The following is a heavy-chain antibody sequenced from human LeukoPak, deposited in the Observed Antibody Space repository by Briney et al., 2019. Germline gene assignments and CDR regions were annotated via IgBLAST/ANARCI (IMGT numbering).Heavy chain of an antibody. J-gene: IGHJ4*02. Sequence: GASVKVSCKASGYTFTSYGISWVRQAPGQGREWMGWICAYNGNTNYAQKLQGRVTMTTDTSTSTAYMELRSLRSDDTAVYYCARDPYCSSTSCFLRGYFDYWGQGTLVTVSS. CDR3: ARDPYCSSTSCFLRGYFDY. V-gene: IGHV1-18*01. CDR2: ICAYNGNT. CDR1: GYTFTSYG. D-gene: IGHD2-2*01.